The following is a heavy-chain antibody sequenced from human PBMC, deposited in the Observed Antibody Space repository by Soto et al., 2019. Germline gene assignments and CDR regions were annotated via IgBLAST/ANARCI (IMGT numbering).Heavy chain of an antibody. Sequence: EVQLVESGGGLVQPGGSLRLSCAASGFTFSSYWMSWVRQAPGKGLEWVANIKQDGSEKYYVDSVKGRFTISRDNAKNSLYLQINSLRAEDTAVYYCARESAVYSSGWYWFDPWGQGTLVTVSS. V-gene: IGHV3-7*01. CDR1: GFTFSSYW. CDR3: ARESAVYSSGWYWFDP. D-gene: IGHD6-19*01. CDR2: IKQDGSEK. J-gene: IGHJ5*02.